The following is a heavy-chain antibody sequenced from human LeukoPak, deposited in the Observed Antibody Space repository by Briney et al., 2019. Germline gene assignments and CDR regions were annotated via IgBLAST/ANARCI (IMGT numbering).Heavy chain of an antibody. CDR2: IWYDGSSK. CDR1: GFSFSDHG. J-gene: IGHJ4*02. Sequence: GRSLRLSCAASGFSFSDHGMHWGRHAPAKGLEEGAIIWYDGSSKYYADSSKGRVTTSRDNSTNTVYLQMTSLRVKDTVVYYCASIFLSGSGWYYFDNWGQGTLVTVPS. D-gene: IGHD6-19*01. V-gene: IGHV3-33*02. CDR3: ASIFLSGSGWYYFDN.